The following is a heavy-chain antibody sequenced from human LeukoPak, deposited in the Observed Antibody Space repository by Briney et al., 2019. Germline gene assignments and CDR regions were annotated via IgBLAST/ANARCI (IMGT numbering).Heavy chain of an antibody. CDR2: ISCDGSNK. Sequence: QPGRSLRLSCAASGFTFSSYGMHWVRQAPGKGLEWVAVISCDGSNKYYADSVKGRFTISRDNSKNTLYLQMNSLRAEDTAVYYCAKQPCQIGDERYYYYYGMDVWGQGTTVTVSS. J-gene: IGHJ6*02. V-gene: IGHV3-30*18. D-gene: IGHD1-1*01. CDR1: GFTFSSYG. CDR3: AKQPCQIGDERYYYYYGMDV.